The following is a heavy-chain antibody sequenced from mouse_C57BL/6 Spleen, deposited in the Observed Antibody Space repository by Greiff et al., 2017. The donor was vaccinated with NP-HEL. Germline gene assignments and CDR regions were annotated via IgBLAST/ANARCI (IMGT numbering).Heavy chain of an antibody. J-gene: IGHJ4*01. D-gene: IGHD1-1*01. CDR3: AKYGSYAMDY. Sequence: VQLQQSGPELVKPGASVKISCKASGYAFSSSWMNWVKQRPGKGLEWIGRIYPGDGDTNYNGKFKGKATLTADKSSSTAYMQLRSLTAEDSAVYFCAKYGSYAMDYWSQGTSVTVSS. V-gene: IGHV1-82*01. CDR2: IYPGDGDT. CDR1: GYAFSSSW.